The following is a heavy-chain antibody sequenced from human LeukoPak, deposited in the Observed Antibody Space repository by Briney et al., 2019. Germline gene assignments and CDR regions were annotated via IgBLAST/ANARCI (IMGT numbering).Heavy chain of an antibody. CDR2: ISGRGDRT. J-gene: IGHJ4*02. V-gene: IGHV3-23*01. D-gene: IGHD3-10*01. CDR3: GGEDSTMVLSLDH. CDR1: GFPFSTYS. Sequence: GGSLRLSCAASGFPFSTYSMTWVRQAPGKGMEWVSAISGRGDRTYYAESVKGRFTISRDNSKNTVSLQMNSLRAEDTAVYYCGGEDSTMVLSLDHWGQGTPVIVSS.